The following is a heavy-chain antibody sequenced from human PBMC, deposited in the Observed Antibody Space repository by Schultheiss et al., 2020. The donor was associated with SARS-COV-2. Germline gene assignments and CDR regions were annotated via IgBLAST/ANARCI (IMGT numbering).Heavy chain of an antibody. CDR1: GFTFSSYA. J-gene: IGHJ4*02. D-gene: IGHD5-24*01. CDR3: ARDGYSQYYFDY. Sequence: GGSLRLSCAASGFTFSSYAMSWVRQAPGKGLEWVAVISYDGSNKYYADSVKGRFTISRDNSKNTLYLQMNSLRAEDTAVYYCARDGYSQYYFDYWGQGTLVTVSS. V-gene: IGHV3-30*04. CDR2: ISYDGSNK.